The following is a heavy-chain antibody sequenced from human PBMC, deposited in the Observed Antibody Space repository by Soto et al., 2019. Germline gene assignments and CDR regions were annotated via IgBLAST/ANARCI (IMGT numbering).Heavy chain of an antibody. CDR1: GFMFTNYA. CDR2: ISNNGNNK. CDR3: ARERLNTLDS. Sequence: PGGSLRLSCAASGFMFTNYAIHWVRQAPGKGLEWVAAISNNGNNKYYTDSVKGRLSLFRDNSNNTVYLQLNSLSGEDTAVYYCARERLNTLDSWGQGTLVTVSS. V-gene: IGHV3-30-3*01. J-gene: IGHJ4*02. D-gene: IGHD2-21*01.